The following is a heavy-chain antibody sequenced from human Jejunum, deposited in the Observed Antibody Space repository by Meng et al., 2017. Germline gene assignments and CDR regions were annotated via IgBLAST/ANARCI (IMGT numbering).Heavy chain of an antibody. J-gene: IGHJ4*02. D-gene: IGHD1/OR15-1a*01. CDR3: ARERVTPTKGLDC. CDR1: GGSISSGSYY. Sequence: SETLSLTCTVSGGSISSGSYYWNWIRQPAGKGLEWIGRIYSSGSTTYNPSLESRVTISVDTSNNQFSLKLTSVTAADMAVYYCARERVTPTKGLDCWGQGTLVPVSS. CDR2: IYSSGST. V-gene: IGHV4-61*02.